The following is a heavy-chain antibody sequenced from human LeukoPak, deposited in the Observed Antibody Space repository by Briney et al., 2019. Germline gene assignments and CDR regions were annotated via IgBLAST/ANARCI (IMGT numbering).Heavy chain of an antibody. CDR3: AGHGRMGTINPSY. D-gene: IGHD5-24*01. V-gene: IGHV4-39*01. CDR1: GGSISNSSYY. Sequence: SETLSLTCTVSGGSISNSSYYWGWIRQPPGKGLEWIGSMYYSGSTYYNPSLKSRATISVDMSKNQFSLKLSSVTAADTAVYYCAGHGRMGTINPSYWGQGTLVTVSS. CDR2: MYYSGST. J-gene: IGHJ4*02.